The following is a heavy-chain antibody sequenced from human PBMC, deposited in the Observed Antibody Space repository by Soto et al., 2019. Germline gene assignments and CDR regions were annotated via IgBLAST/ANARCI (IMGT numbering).Heavy chain of an antibody. D-gene: IGHD6-19*01. CDR3: ARDIAVAGTGFDY. J-gene: IGHJ4*02. V-gene: IGHV3-21*01. CDR2: ISSSSSYI. CDR1: GFTFSSYS. Sequence: SLRLSCAASGFTFSSYSMNWVRQAPGKGLEWVSSISSSSSYIYYADSVKGRFTISRDNAKNSLYLQMNSLRAEDTAVYYCARDIAVAGTGFDYWGQGTLVTVSS.